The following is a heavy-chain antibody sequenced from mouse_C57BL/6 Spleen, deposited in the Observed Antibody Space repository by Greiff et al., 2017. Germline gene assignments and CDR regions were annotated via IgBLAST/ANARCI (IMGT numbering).Heavy chain of an antibody. CDR3: ARPYYDYDWFAY. J-gene: IGHJ3*01. V-gene: IGHV1-53*01. D-gene: IGHD2-4*01. Sequence: VQLQQPGTELVKPGASVKLSCKASGYTFTSYWMHWVKQRPGQGLEWIGNINPSNGGTNYNEKFKSKATLTVDKSSSTAYMQRSSLTSEASAVYYCARPYYDYDWFAYWGQGTLVTVSA. CDR1: GYTFTSYW. CDR2: INPSNGGT.